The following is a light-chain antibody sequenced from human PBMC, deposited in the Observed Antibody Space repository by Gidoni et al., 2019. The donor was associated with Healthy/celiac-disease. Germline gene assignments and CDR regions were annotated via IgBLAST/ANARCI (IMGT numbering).Light chain of an antibody. J-gene: IGKJ2*03. CDR1: QSVNSN. CDR2: GAS. V-gene: IGKV3-15*01. Sequence: EIVMTQSPATLSVSPGDRATLSCRASQSVNSNLAWYQQQPGQAPRLLIYGASTRATGIPARFSGSGSGTEFTLTISSLQSEDFAVYYCQQYNYWPSFXXXTKLEIK. CDR3: QQYNYWPS.